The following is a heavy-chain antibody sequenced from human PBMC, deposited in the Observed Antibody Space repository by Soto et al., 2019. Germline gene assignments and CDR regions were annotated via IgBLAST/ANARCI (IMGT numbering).Heavy chain of an antibody. J-gene: IGHJ5*02. V-gene: IGHV4-31*03. Sequence: QVQLQESGPGLVKPSQTLSLTCTVSGGSISRGGYYWSRIRQHPGKGLEWIGYIYYSGSTHYNPSLKSRVTISVDTSKNQFSLKMSSVTAADTAVYYCARALTTVTLFDPWGQGTLVTVSS. CDR3: ARALTTVTLFDP. CDR2: IYYSGST. D-gene: IGHD4-17*01. CDR1: GGSISRGGYY.